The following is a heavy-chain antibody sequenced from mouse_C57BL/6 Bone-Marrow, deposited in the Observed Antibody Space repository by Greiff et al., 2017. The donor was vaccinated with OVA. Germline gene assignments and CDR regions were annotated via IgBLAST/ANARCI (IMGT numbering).Heavy chain of an antibody. Sequence: VQLQQSGAELVRPGASVKLSCTASGFNIKDDYMHWVKQRPEPGLEWIGWIDPENGDTEYASKFQGKATITADTSSNTAYLQLSSRTSEDTAVYYCTTDYVSSYCWYFDVWGTGTTVTVSS. CDR1: GFNIKDDY. J-gene: IGHJ1*03. CDR3: TTDYVSSYCWYFDV. V-gene: IGHV14-4*01. CDR2: IDPENGDT. D-gene: IGHD1-1*01.